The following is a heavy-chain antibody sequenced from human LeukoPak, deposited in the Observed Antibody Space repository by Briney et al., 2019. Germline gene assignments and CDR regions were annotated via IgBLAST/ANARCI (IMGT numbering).Heavy chain of an antibody. J-gene: IGHJ3*02. CDR2: ISGSGGST. V-gene: IGHV3-23*01. D-gene: IGHD2-2*01. CDR3: ANTPHHIVVVPAATPHGAFDI. Sequence: TGGSLRLSCAASGFTFSSYAMSWVRQAPGKGLEWVSAISGSGGSTYYADSVKGRFTISRDNSKNTLYLQMNSLRAEDTAVYYCANTPHHIVVVPAATPHGAFDIWGQGTMVTVSS. CDR1: GFTFSSYA.